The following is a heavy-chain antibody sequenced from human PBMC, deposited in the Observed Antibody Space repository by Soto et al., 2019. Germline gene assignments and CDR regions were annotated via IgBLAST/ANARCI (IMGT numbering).Heavy chain of an antibody. CDR2: IYSGGST. Sequence: GGSLRLSCAASGFTVSSNYMSWVRQAPGKGLEWVSVIYSGGSTYYADSVKGRFTISRDNSKNTLYLQMNSLRAEDTAVYYCARDLSDSSGYYSYPGYWGRGTLVTVSS. V-gene: IGHV3-53*01. CDR1: GFTVSSNY. J-gene: IGHJ4*02. CDR3: ARDLSDSSGYYSYPGY. D-gene: IGHD3-22*01.